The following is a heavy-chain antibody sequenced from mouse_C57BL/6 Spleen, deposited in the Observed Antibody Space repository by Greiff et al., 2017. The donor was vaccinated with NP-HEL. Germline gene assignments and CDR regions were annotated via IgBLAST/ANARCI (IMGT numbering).Heavy chain of an antibody. CDR1: GYTFTSYW. D-gene: IGHD1-1*02. V-gene: IGHV1-74*01. Sequence: QVQLQQPGAELVKPGASVKVSCKASGYTFTSYWMHWVKQRPGQGLEWIGRIHPSDSDTNYNQKFKGKATLTVDNYSSTASMQLRSLSSEDSAVYYCAMGGGTYVWFAFWGPGTLVTVSS. CDR2: IHPSDSDT. CDR3: AMGGGTYVWFAF. J-gene: IGHJ3*01.